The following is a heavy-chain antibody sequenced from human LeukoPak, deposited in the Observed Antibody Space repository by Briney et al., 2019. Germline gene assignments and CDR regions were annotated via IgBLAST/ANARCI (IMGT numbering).Heavy chain of an antibody. CDR3: ASSGYSYGYRDY. CDR2: IYYSGST. CDR1: GGSISSSTYY. J-gene: IGHJ4*02. D-gene: IGHD5-18*01. V-gene: IGHV4-39*01. Sequence: KTSETLPLTCTVSGGSISSSTYYWGWIRQPPGKGLECIGTIYYSGSTNYNPSLKSRVSISVDTSKNQFSLKLSSVTAADTAVYYCASSGYSYGYRDYWGQGTLVTVSS.